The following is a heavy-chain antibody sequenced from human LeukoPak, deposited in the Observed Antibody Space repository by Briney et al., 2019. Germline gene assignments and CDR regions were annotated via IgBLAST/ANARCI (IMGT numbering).Heavy chain of an antibody. Sequence: PGGSLRLSCAASGFTVSRKYMSWVRQAPGKGLEWVSVVYSSGSTYYADSVKGRFTISRDNSKNTLSLQMNSLRAEDTAVYYCATSLASARAAGYYFDYWGQGTLVTVSS. CDR2: VYSSGST. V-gene: IGHV3-66*01. J-gene: IGHJ4*02. D-gene: IGHD6-6*01. CDR1: GFTVSRKY. CDR3: ATSLASARAAGYYFDY.